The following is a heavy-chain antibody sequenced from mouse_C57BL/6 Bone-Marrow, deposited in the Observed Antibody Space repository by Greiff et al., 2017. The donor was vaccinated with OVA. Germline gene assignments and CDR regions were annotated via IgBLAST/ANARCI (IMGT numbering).Heavy chain of an antibody. D-gene: IGHD2-3*01. Sequence: QVQLKESGPGLVQPSQSLSITCTVSGFSLTSYGVHWVRQSPGKGLEWLGGIWSGGSTDYNAAFISRLSISKDNSKSQVFFKMNSLQAEDTAIYYCARPFYEGYFAWFAYWGQGTLVTVSA. J-gene: IGHJ3*01. CDR1: GFSLTSYG. CDR3: ARPFYEGYFAWFAY. V-gene: IGHV2-2*01. CDR2: IWSGGST.